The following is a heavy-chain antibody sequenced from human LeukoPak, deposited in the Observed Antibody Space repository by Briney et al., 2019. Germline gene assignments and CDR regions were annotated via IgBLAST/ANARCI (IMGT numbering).Heavy chain of an antibody. CDR2: ISSDGNTK. CDR3: ARRRIVGSTDDAFDI. Sequence: GRSLRLTCAASGFTFSSYAMHWVRQAPGKGLEWAAVISSDGNTKYYADSVKGRFTISRDNSNNTLYLQMNSLRADDTAIYYCARRRIVGSTDDAFDIWGQGTMVTLSS. J-gene: IGHJ3*02. D-gene: IGHD1-26*01. CDR1: GFTFSSYA. V-gene: IGHV3-30-3*01.